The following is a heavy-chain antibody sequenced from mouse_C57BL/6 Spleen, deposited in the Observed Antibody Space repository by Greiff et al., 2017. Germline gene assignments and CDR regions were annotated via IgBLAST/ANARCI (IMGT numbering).Heavy chain of an antibody. CDR2: INPNNGGT. CDR3: ARRGGGDAMDY. Sequence: VQLQQSGPELVKPGASVKISCKASGYTFTDYYMNWVKQSHGKSLEWIGDINPNNGGTSYNQKFKGKATLTVDKSSSTAYMELRSLTSEDSAVYYCARRGGGDAMDYWGQGTSVTVSS. CDR1: GYTFTDYY. V-gene: IGHV1-26*01. J-gene: IGHJ4*01.